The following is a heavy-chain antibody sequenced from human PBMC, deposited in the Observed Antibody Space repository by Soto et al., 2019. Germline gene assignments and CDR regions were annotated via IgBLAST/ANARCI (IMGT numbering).Heavy chain of an antibody. J-gene: IGHJ6*02. D-gene: IGHD3-3*01. Sequence: VGSLRLSCAASGLSFSSYEMHWVRQAPGKGLEWVSYISKSGSVIYYTDSVKGRFTISRDNAENLLYLEMNSLRAEDTAVYFCASVMLRFSYGIDVWGQGTTVTVSS. CDR3: ASVMLRFSYGIDV. V-gene: IGHV3-48*03. CDR1: GLSFSSYE. CDR2: ISKSGSVI.